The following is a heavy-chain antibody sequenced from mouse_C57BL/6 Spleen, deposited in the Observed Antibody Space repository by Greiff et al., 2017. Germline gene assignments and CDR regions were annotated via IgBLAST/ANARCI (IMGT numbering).Heavy chain of an antibody. CDR1: GFNITDYY. CDR3: ARSDYGSFWYFDG. Sequence: VQLQQSGAELVKPGASVKLSCTASGFNITDYYMHWVKQRTEQGLEWLGRIDPEDGETKYAPQFQGKATLPAATYSNTAYLQLSSLTSEDTAVYYCARSDYGSFWYFDGWGTGATVTVSS. V-gene: IGHV14-2*01. CDR2: IDPEDGET. J-gene: IGHJ1*03. D-gene: IGHD1-1*01.